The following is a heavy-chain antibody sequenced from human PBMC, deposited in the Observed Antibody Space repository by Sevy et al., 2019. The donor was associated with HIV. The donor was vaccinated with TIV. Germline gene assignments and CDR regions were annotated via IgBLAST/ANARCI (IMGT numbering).Heavy chain of an antibody. CDR3: AAGDTAFLADFDF. V-gene: IGHV3-23*01. CDR2: ISATDRST. Sequence: GGSLRLSCGASGFSISTHAMNWVRQAPGSGLEWISGISATDRSTHYADSVKGRLTISRDNSKNTGHLQMNSLRAEDTVLYYWAAGDTAFLADFDFRGQGTLVTVSS. D-gene: IGHD5-18*01. J-gene: IGHJ4*02. CDR1: GFSISTHA.